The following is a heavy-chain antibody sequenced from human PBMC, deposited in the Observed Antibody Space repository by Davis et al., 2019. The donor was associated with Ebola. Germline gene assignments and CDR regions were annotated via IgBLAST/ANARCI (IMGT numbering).Heavy chain of an antibody. CDR2: ISSSGGAP. CDR3: AKQRGVGAIDYDY. D-gene: IGHD1-26*01. CDR1: GFTFSTYA. V-gene: IGHV3-23*01. Sequence: GGSLTLSCAASGFTFSTYAMGWVRQAPGKGLEWVSDISSSGGAPYYADSVKGRFTTFRDNPKNTLYLQMNSLRADDTAVYYCAKQRGVGAIDYDYWGRGTVVTVSS. J-gene: IGHJ4*02.